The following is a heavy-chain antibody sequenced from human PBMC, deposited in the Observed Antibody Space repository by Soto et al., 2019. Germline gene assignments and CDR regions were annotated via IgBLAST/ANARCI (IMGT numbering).Heavy chain of an antibody. CDR2: IYYSGST. D-gene: IGHD3-10*01. Sequence: PSETLSLTCTVSGGSISSGGYYWSWIRQHPGKGLEWIGYIYYSGSTYYNPSLKSRVTISVDTSKNQFSLKLSSVTAADTAVYYCARVRGYYGSGSYFWFDPWGQGTLVTVSS. V-gene: IGHV4-31*03. J-gene: IGHJ5*02. CDR1: GGSISSGGYY. CDR3: ARVRGYYGSGSYFWFDP.